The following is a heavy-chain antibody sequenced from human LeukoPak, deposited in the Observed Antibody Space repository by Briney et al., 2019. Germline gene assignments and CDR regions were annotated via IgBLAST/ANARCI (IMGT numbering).Heavy chain of an antibody. CDR2: ISGSGGGP. V-gene: IGHV3-23*01. Sequence: PGGSLRLSCAASGFTFSKYAMSWVRQAPGKGLEWVSGISGSGGGPYYADSVKGRFTISRDNSKNTLYLQMNSLRADDTAVYYCARVRLDNTMNFDYWGQGTLVTVSS. J-gene: IGHJ4*02. CDR3: ARVRLDNTMNFDY. D-gene: IGHD3-22*01. CDR1: GFTFSKYA.